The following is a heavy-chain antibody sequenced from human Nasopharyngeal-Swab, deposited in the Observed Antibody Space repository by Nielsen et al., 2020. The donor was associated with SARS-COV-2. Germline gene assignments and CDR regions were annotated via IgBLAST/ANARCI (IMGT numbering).Heavy chain of an antibody. J-gene: IGHJ4*02. Sequence: LSLTCAASGFTFDDYAMHWVRQAPGKGLEWVSGISWNSGSIGYADSVKGRFTISRDNAKNSLYLQMNSLRAEDTALYYCAKLAWLPHDHYYFDYWGQGTLVTVSS. CDR2: ISWNSGSI. V-gene: IGHV3-9*01. CDR1: GFTFDDYA. D-gene: IGHD6-19*01. CDR3: AKLAWLPHDHYYFDY.